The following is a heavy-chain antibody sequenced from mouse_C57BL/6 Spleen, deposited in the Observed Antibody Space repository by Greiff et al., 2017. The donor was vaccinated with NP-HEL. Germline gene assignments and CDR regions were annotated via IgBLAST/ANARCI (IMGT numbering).Heavy chain of an antibody. CDR1: GYTFTSYW. J-gene: IGHJ1*03. CDR2: IDPSDSYT. Sequence: VQLQQPGAELVRPGTSVKLSCKASGYTFTSYWMHWVKQRPGQGLEWIGVIDPSDSYTNYNQKFKGKATLTVDTSSSTAYMQLSSLTSEDSAVYYCARGYDYDKDWYFDVWGTGTTVTVSS. CDR3: ARGYDYDKDWYFDV. D-gene: IGHD2-4*01. V-gene: IGHV1-59*01.